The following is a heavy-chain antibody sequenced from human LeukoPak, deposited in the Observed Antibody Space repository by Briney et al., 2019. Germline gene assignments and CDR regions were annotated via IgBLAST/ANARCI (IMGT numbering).Heavy chain of an antibody. D-gene: IGHD6-6*01. CDR3: AKDGEYRRVLDY. J-gene: IGHJ4*02. V-gene: IGHV3-21*04. CDR1: GFTFSSYN. Sequence: GGSLRLSCAASGFTFSSYNMNWVRQAPGKGLEWVSSISSSSSYIYYADSVKGRFTISRDNAKNSLYLQMNSLRAEDTAVYYCAKDGEYRRVLDYWGQGTLVTVSS. CDR2: ISSSSSYI.